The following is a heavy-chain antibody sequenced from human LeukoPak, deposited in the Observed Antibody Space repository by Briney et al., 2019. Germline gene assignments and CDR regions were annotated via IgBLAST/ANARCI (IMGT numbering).Heavy chain of an antibody. CDR3: ARDRRDSWYPKIYWYFDL. CDR1: GGSISSYY. CDR2: IYYSGST. V-gene: IGHV4-59*01. D-gene: IGHD6-13*01. J-gene: IGHJ2*01. Sequence: SETLSLTCTVSGGSISSYYWSWIRQPPGKGLEWIGYIYYSGSTNYNPSLKSRVIISVDTSKNQFSLKLSSVTAADTAVYYCARDRRDSWYPKIYWYFDLWGRGTLVTVSS.